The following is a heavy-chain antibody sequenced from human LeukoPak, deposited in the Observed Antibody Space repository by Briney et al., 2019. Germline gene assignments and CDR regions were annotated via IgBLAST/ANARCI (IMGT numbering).Heavy chain of an antibody. CDR2: IDWDDYK. CDR3: ARIVVVTAPTIDY. V-gene: IGHV2-70*11. CDR1: GSSLSTSGMC. J-gene: IGHJ4*02. D-gene: IGHD2-21*02. Sequence: SGPTLVNPTQTLTLTCTFSGSSLSTSGMCVSWIRQPPGKALEWLARIDWDDYKYYSTSLKTRLTISKDTSKNQVVLTLTNMDPVDTATYYCARIVVVTAPTIDYWGQGTLVTVSS.